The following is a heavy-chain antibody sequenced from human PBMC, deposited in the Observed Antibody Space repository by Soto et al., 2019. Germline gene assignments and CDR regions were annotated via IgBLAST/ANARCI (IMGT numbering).Heavy chain of an antibody. V-gene: IGHV4-59*01. CDR3: ARSISDYYDNSGHFFFDH. CDR1: NGSISSYY. CDR2: IYYSGST. Sequence: PSETLSLTCTVSNGSISSYYWSWIRQPPGKGLEWIGYIYYSGSTNYSPSLKSRVTISVDTSKNQFSLKLTSVTAADTAVYYCARSISDYYDNSGHFFFDHWGQGALVTVS. J-gene: IGHJ4*02. D-gene: IGHD3-22*01.